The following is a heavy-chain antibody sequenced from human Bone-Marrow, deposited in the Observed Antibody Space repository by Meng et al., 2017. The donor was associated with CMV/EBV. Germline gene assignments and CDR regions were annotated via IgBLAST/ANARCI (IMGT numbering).Heavy chain of an antibody. CDR2: INPSGGSI. CDR3: ARDRAAAAGTRVDY. J-gene: IGHJ4*02. CDR1: GYTFTTYY. D-gene: IGHD6-13*01. V-gene: IGHV1-46*01. Sequence: ASVKVSCKASGYTFTTYYMHWVRQAPGQGLEWMGIINPSGGSITYAQKFQGRVTMTSDTSTSTVYMDLSSLRSEDTAVYYCARDRAAAAGTRVDYWGQGTLVTVSS.